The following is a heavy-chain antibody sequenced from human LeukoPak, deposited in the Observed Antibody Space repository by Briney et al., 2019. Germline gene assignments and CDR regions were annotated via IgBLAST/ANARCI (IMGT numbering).Heavy chain of an antibody. CDR1: GGSIRSYY. CDR3: ARDGLRSFDY. V-gene: IGHV4-59*01. Sequence: SETLSLTCTVSGGSIRSYYWSWIRQPPGKGLEWIAYIYYSGSTSYNPSLKSRVTISVDTSKNQFSLKLSSVTAADTAVYYCARDGLRSFDYWGQGTLVTVSS. J-gene: IGHJ4*02. CDR2: IYYSGST.